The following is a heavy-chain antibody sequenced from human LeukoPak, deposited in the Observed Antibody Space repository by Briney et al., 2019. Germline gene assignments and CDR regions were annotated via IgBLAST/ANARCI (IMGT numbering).Heavy chain of an antibody. V-gene: IGHV3-7*01. D-gene: IGHD2-21*02. Sequence: GGSLRLSCAASGFTFSNYWMTWVRQAPGKGLEWVANIKHDGSEDYYLDSVKGRFTISRDNAKSSMWLQMNSLRDEDTAVYYCAKGSKELLFTRDHYMHVWGKGTTVTMSS. CDR2: IKHDGSED. CDR3: AKGSKELLFTRDHYMHV. CDR1: GFTFSNYW. J-gene: IGHJ6*03.